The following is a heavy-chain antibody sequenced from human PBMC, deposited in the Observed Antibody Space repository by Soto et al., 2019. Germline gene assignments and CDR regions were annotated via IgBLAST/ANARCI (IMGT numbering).Heavy chain of an antibody. D-gene: IGHD5-12*01. CDR3: AGPHDDVDIVATITLDY. J-gene: IGHJ4*02. V-gene: IGHV3-21*01. CDR2: ISSSSSYI. CDR1: GFTFSSYS. Sequence: PGGSLRLSCAASGFTFSSYSMNWVRQAPGKRLEWVSSISSSSSYIYYADSVKGRFTISRDNAKNSLYLQMNSLRAEDTAVYYCAGPHDDVDIVATITLDYWGQGTLVTVSS.